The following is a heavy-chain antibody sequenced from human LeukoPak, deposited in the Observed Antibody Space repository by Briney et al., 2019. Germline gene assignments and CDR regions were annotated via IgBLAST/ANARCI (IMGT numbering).Heavy chain of an antibody. CDR2: ITRSGGST. J-gene: IGHJ6*02. V-gene: IGHV3-23*01. Sequence: PGGSLILSCAASGFTFRNYDMRWVRQAPGKGLEWVSTITRSGGSTFYADSVKGRFTISRDNSKNTLFLQMNNLRAEDTALYYCARPSDSVYYAMDVWGQGTTVTVSS. D-gene: IGHD3-10*01. CDR1: GFTFRNYD. CDR3: ARPSDSVYYAMDV.